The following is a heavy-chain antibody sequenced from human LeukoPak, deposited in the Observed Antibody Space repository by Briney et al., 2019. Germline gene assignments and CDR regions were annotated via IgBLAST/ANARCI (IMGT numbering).Heavy chain of an antibody. J-gene: IGHJ5*02. CDR1: GYTPTELS. CDR2: FDPEDGET. D-gene: IGHD2-15*01. Sequence: ASVKVSCKVSGYTPTELSMHWVRQAPGKGLEWMGGFDPEDGETIYAQKFQGRVTMTEDTSTDTAYMELSSLRSEDTAVYYCATAALLGYCSGGSCYGSYNWFDPWGQGTLVTVSS. CDR3: ATAALLGYCSGGSCYGSYNWFDP. V-gene: IGHV1-24*01.